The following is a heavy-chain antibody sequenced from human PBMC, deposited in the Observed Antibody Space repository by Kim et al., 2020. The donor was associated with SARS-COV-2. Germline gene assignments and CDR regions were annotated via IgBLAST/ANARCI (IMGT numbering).Heavy chain of an antibody. CDR2: ISWNSGSI. Sequence: GGSLRLSCAASGFTFDDYAMHWVRQAPGKGLVWVSGISWNSGSIGYADSVKGRFTITRDNAKNSLYLQMNSLKAEDTALYYCAKHRGYSGSTQQDFDYWSQGTLVTISS. D-gene: IGHD5-12*01. V-gene: IGHV3-9*01. CDR3: AKHRGYSGSTQQDFDY. J-gene: IGHJ4*02. CDR1: GFTFDDYA.